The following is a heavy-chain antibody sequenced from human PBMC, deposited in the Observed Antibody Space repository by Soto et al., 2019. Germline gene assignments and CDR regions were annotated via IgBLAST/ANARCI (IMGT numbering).Heavy chain of an antibody. CDR2: IYHSGTT. Sequence: QVQLQESGPGLVKPSGTLSLTCAVSGASISDNWWSWVRQPPGKGLEWIGEIYHSGTTTYNPSLKGRVISSVDKSASQISLTLNSVTAADTAIYYCARHVAVPRTRGFDYWGQGTPVTVSS. CDR1: GASISDNW. D-gene: IGHD2-15*01. V-gene: IGHV4-4*02. J-gene: IGHJ4*02. CDR3: ARHVAVPRTRGFDY.